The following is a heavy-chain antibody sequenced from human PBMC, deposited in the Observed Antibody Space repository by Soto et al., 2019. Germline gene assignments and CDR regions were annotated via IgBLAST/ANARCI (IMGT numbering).Heavy chain of an antibody. CDR3: ASMIGDPVLSFDS. V-gene: IGHV4-59*01. D-gene: IGHD3-10*02. Sequence: QVQLQESGPGLVKPSETLSLTCTVSGGSISSYYWSWIRQPPGKGLEWIGFIFYSGSTSYNPSLQIRVTISIDTSESQFSLQLNSVTAADTAVYYCASMIGDPVLSFDSWGQGTLVAVSS. J-gene: IGHJ5*01. CDR2: IFYSGST. CDR1: GGSISSYY.